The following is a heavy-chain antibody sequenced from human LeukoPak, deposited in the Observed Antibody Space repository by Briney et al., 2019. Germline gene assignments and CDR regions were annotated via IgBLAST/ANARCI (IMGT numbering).Heavy chain of an antibody. J-gene: IGHJ5*02. CDR2: INPNSGGT. CDR3: AAITIFGVVSRTGGFDP. Sequence: ASVKVSCKASGYTFTGYYMHWVRQAPGQGLEWMGWINPNSGGTNYAQKLQGRVTMTTDTSTSTAYMELRSLRSDDTAVYYCAAITIFGVVSRTGGFDPWGQGTLVTVSS. V-gene: IGHV1-2*02. D-gene: IGHD3-3*01. CDR1: GYTFTGYY.